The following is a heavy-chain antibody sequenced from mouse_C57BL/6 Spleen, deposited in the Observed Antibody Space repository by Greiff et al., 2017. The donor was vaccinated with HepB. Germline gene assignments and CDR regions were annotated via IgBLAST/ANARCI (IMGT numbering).Heavy chain of an antibody. Sequence: QVQLQQSGAELARPGASVKMSCKASGYTFTSYTMHWVKQRPGQGLEWIGYINPSSGYTKYNQKFKDKATLTADKSSSTAYMQLSSLTSEDSAVYYCARRGSSSSYFDYWGQGTTLTVSS. V-gene: IGHV1-4*01. CDR2: INPSSGYT. J-gene: IGHJ2*01. D-gene: IGHD1-1*01. CDR1: GYTFTSYT. CDR3: ARRGSSSSYFDY.